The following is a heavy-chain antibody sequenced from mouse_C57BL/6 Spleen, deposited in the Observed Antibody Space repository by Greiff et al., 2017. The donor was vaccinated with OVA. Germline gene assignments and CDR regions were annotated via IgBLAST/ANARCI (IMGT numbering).Heavy chain of an antibody. CDR1: GYTFTDYY. J-gene: IGHJ3*01. V-gene: IGHV1-76*01. CDR2: IYPGSGNT. Sequence: QVQLQQSGAELVRPGASVKLSCKASGYTFTDYYINWVKQRPGQGLEWIARIYPGSGNTYYNEKFKGKATLTADKSSSTAYMQLSSLTSEDSAVYFCARVYYDYDEEAGFAYWGQGTLVTVSA. CDR3: ARVYYDYDEEAGFAY. D-gene: IGHD2-4*01.